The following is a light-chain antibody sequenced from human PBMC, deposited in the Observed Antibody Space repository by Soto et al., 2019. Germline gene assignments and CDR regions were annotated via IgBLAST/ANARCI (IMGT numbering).Light chain of an antibody. CDR1: QSVSTF. CDR2: EAS. CDR3: QQRINWPLT. V-gene: IGKV3-11*01. J-gene: IGKJ4*01. Sequence: EIVLTQSPATLSLSPGERATLSCRATQSVSTFLAWYQQKPGQAPRLLIYEASKRATGIPTRFSGSGSGTDFTLTISSLEPEDFAVYYCQQRINWPLTFGGGTKVEIK.